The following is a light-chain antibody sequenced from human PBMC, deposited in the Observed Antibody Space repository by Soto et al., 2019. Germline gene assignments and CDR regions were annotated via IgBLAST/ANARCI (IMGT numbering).Light chain of an antibody. CDR1: QSISSY. Sequence: DIQMTQSPSSLSASVGDRVTITCRASQSISSYLNWYQQKPGKAPKLLIYAASSLQSGVPSRFSGSGSGTDFTLTISSLQPEDFATYYGQQGYGTTWTVGQVTKVDIX. CDR3: QQGYGTTWT. V-gene: IGKV1-39*01. CDR2: AAS. J-gene: IGKJ1*01.